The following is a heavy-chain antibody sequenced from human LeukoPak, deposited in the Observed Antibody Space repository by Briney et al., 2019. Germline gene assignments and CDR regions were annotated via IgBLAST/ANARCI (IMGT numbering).Heavy chain of an antibody. CDR1: GGSISSYY. V-gene: IGHV4-4*07. CDR2: IYTSGST. D-gene: IGHD1-26*01. CDR3: ARDPLVGATTRYYYYGMDV. Sequence: PSETLSLTCTVSGGSISSYYWSWIRQPAGKGLKWIGRIYTSGSTNYNPSLKSRVTMSVDTSKNQFSLKLSSVTAADTAVYYCARDPLVGATTRYYYYGMDVWGQGTTVTVSS. J-gene: IGHJ6*02.